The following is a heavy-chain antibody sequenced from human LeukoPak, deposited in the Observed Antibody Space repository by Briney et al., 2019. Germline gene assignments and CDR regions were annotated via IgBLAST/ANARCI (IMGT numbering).Heavy chain of an antibody. CDR2: INPNSGGT. CDR3: ARAWILNYYDSSGYLPPPSDY. D-gene: IGHD3-22*01. Sequence: GASVKVSCKASGYTFTSYGISWVRQAPGQGLEWMGWINPNSGGTNYAQKFQGRVTMTRDTSISTAYMEPSRLRSDDTAVYYCARAWILNYYDSSGYLPPPSDYWGQGTLVTVSS. V-gene: IGHV1-2*02. CDR1: GYTFTSYG. J-gene: IGHJ4*02.